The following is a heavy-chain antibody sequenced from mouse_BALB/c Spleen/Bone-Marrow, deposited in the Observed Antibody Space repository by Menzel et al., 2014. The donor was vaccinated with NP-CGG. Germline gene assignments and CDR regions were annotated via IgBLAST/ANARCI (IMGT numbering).Heavy chain of an antibody. CDR2: IHPNSGNT. CDR1: GYTFTSSW. D-gene: IGHD2-14*01. Sequence: QVQLQQSGFVLVWPGASVKLSCKASGYTFTSSWMHWAKQRPGRGLEWIGEIHPNSGNTNYNEKFKGKATLTVDTSSSTAYVDLSSLTAEDSAVYYCARHHRYAYYFDYWGQGTTLTVSS. J-gene: IGHJ2*01. CDR3: ARHHRYAYYFDY. V-gene: IGHV1S130*01.